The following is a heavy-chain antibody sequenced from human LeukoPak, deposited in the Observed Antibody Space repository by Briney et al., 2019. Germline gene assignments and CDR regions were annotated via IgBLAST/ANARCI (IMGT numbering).Heavy chain of an antibody. CDR1: GGSISSYY. Sequence: SETLSLTCTVSGGSISSYYWSWIRQPPGKGLEWIGYIYYSGSTNYNPSLKSRVTISVDTSKNQFSLKLSSVTAADTAVYYCARFWSGYGANYYYYYMDVWGKGTTVTVSS. CDR3: ARFWSGYGANYYYYYMDV. D-gene: IGHD3-3*01. CDR2: IYYSGST. V-gene: IGHV4-59*01. J-gene: IGHJ6*03.